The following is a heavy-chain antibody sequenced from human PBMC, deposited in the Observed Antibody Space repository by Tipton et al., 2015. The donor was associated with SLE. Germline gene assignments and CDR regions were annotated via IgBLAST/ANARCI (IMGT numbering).Heavy chain of an antibody. D-gene: IGHD6-25*01. CDR3: ARSRREREGDTSVRRPRDY. CDR1: GFTFSNYG. Sequence: GSLRLSCAASGFTFSNYGMNWVRQAPGKGLEWVSVISSSSSLKYYADSVRGRFTISRDNAKNSLFLQMNSLRAEDTAVYYCARSRREREGDTSVRRPRDYWGQGTLVTVSS. V-gene: IGHV3-21*01. CDR2: ISSSSSLK. J-gene: IGHJ4*02.